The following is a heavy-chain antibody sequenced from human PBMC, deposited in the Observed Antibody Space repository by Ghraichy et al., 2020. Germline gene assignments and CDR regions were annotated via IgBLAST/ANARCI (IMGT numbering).Heavy chain of an antibody. J-gene: IGHJ5*02. V-gene: IGHV1-2*02. CDR3: ARDSVGMKMSNYYGSGGFDP. CDR1: GYTFTGYY. D-gene: IGHD3-10*01. CDR2: INPNSGGT. Sequence: ASVKVSCKASGYTFTGYYMHWVRQAPGQGLEWMGWINPNSGGTNYAQKFQGRVTMTRDTSISTAYMELSRLRSDDTAVYYCARDSVGMKMSNYYGSGGFDPWGQGTLVTVSS.